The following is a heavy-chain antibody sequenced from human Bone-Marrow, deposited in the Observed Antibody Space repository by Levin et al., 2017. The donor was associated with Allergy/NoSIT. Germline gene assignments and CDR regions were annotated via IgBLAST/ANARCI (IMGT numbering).Heavy chain of an antibody. Sequence: SETLSLTCTVSGGSISSSSYYWGWIRQPPGKGLEWIGSIYYSGSTYYNPSLKSRVTISVDTSKNQFSLKLSSVTAADTAVYYCARRRSYYSYGMDVWGQGTTVTVSS. CDR1: GGSISSSSYY. CDR3: ARRRSYYSYGMDV. J-gene: IGHJ6*02. D-gene: IGHD2-21*01. V-gene: IGHV4-39*01. CDR2: IYYSGST.